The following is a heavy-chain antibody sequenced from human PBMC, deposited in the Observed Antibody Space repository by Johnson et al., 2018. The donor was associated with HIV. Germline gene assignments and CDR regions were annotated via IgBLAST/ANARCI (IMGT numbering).Heavy chain of an antibody. D-gene: IGHD3-9*01. CDR3: ARWGPYDILTGYDAFDI. Sequence: QVQLVESGGGVVQPGRSLRLSCAASGFTFSDYYMSWIRQAPGKGLEWVSYISSSGSTIYYADSVKGRFPISRDNAKNSLYLQMNSLRAEDTAVYYCARWGPYDILTGYDAFDIWGQGTLVTVSS. V-gene: IGHV3-11*04. CDR2: ISSSGSTI. CDR1: GFTFSDYY. J-gene: IGHJ3*02.